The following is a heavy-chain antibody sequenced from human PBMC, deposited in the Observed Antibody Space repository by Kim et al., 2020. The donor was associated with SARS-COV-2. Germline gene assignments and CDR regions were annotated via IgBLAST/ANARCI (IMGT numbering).Heavy chain of an antibody. CDR1: GFTFSSHY. CDR3: ARVDGYKLDY. Sequence: ASVKVSCKASGFTFSSHYMHWVRLAPGQGLEWMGLINPSGDSTTYAQKFQGRVTMTTDASTSTVYVELSSLSFDDTAIYYCARVDGYKLDYCGQGTLVTVSS. V-gene: IGHV1-46*01. CDR2: INPSGDST. D-gene: IGHD5-12*01. J-gene: IGHJ4*02.